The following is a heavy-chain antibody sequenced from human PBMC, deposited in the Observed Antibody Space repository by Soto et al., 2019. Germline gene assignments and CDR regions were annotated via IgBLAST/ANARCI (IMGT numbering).Heavy chain of an antibody. Sequence: EVQLLESGGGLVQPGESLRLSCAASGFTFSSYAMTWVRQAPGKGLEWVSSISGSGDYTYFADSVKGRSTISRDNSKDTLDLQLSTLRVAEPPSHYSAKAVRSRPPVRFDPRGQGALVSVSS. CDR2: ISGSGDYT. J-gene: IGHJ5*02. D-gene: IGHD2-15*01. CDR1: GFTFSSYA. V-gene: IGHV3-23*01. CDR3: AKAVRSRPPVRFDP.